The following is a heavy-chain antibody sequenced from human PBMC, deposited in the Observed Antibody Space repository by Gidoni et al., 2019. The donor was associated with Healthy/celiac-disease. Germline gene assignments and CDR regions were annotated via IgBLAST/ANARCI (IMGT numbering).Heavy chain of an antibody. D-gene: IGHD6-13*01. J-gene: IGHJ4*02. Sequence: QVQLVESGGGVVHPGRSLRLSCAASGFPFSSYGMHWVRQAPGKGLEWVAVISYDGSNKYYADSVKGRFTISRDNSKNTLYLQMNSLRAEDTAVYYCAKDGRYSSSWYSFDYWGQGTLVTVSS. CDR2: ISYDGSNK. CDR1: GFPFSSYG. CDR3: AKDGRYSSSWYSFDY. V-gene: IGHV3-30*18.